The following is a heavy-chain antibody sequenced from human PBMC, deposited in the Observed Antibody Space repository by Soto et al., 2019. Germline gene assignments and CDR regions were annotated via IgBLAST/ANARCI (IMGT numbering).Heavy chain of an antibody. D-gene: IGHD3-3*01. CDR3: ARVLRFLEWSPGYESGMDV. CDR1: GYTFSAYT. Sequence: ASVKVSCKATGYTFSAYTMNWVRQAPGQSLEWMGWINAGSGNTKYSQNFQGRVSITRDTSASTVYMELTGLTSEDTAVYYCARVLRFLEWSPGYESGMDVWGQGTTVTVSS. CDR2: INAGSGNT. V-gene: IGHV1-3*01. J-gene: IGHJ6*02.